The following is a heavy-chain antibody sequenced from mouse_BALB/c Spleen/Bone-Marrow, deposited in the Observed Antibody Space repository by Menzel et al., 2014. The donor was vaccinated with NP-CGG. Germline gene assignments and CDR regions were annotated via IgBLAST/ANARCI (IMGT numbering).Heavy chain of an antibody. D-gene: IGHD2-3*01. Sequence: EVKLMESGPELVKPGASVKMSCKASGYIFTAYVMHWVKQKPGQGLEWIGFFNPYNDGSNYNEKFKGKATLTSDKSSSTAYMELSSLTSEDSAVYYCAREGWLLRFDYWGQGTTLTVSS. CDR1: GYIFTAYV. CDR2: FNPYNDGS. CDR3: AREGWLLRFDY. V-gene: IGHV1-14*01. J-gene: IGHJ2*01.